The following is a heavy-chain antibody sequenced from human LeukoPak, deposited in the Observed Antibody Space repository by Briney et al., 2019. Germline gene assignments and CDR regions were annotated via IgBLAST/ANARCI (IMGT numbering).Heavy chain of an antibody. CDR3: ARVGPGYTYVYGAPYYFDS. CDR1: GFTVSSNY. CDR2: IFSGGNT. J-gene: IGHJ4*02. V-gene: IGHV3-53*04. Sequence: GGSLRLSCAAAGFTVSSNYICWVRQAPGKGLEWVSLIFSGGNTYYADSVKGRFTVSRHNSGNTVYLQMNSLRDEDTAVYYCARVGPGYTYVYGAPYYFDSWGQGTLVTVSS. D-gene: IGHD5-18*01.